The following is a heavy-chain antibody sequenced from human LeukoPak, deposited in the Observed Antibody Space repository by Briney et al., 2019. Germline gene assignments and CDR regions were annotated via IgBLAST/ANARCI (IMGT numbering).Heavy chain of an antibody. D-gene: IGHD3-10*01. CDR2: IYKTGET. CDR1: GFTLSSYD. CDR3: AREMSGSNDAFDI. V-gene: IGHV3-13*01. J-gene: IGHJ3*02. Sequence: GGSLRLSCAASGFTLSSYDMHWVRQTTGESLEWVSIIYKTGETYYPDSVKGRFTISRESAKNSLYLQINSLRAGDTAVYYCAREMSGSNDAFDIWGQGTMVTVSS.